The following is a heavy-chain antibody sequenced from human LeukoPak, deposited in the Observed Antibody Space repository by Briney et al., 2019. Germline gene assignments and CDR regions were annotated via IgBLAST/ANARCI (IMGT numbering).Heavy chain of an antibody. CDR1: GYGSTSYC. CDR3: ARHSFTTDYYYYMDV. CDR2: LYSGDFGT. J-gene: IGHJ6*03. D-gene: IGHD1-1*01. Sequence: GESLRISSQGSGYGSTSYCIGWVRQMPGKGLEWMGILYSGDFGTRYSPSFQGQVTISAAKSTSTAYLLWSCLKAADTAMYYCARHSFTTDYYYYMDVRGKGTTVTASS. V-gene: IGHV5-51*01.